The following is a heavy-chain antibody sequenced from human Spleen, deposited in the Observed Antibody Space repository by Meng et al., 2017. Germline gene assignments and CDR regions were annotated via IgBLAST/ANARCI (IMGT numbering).Heavy chain of an antibody. J-gene: IGHJ4*02. D-gene: IGHD5-12*01. CDR2: IYYSGST. Sequence: QVGLQESGPGLVKPSETLSLTCTISADSISSYYWSWIRQPPGKGLEWIGYIYYSGSTNYNPSLKSRVTVLADTSKNHFSLRLSSVTAADTAVYYCATSFSGYAFDYWGQGALVTVSS. V-gene: IGHV4-59*01. CDR3: ATSFSGYAFDY. CDR1: ADSISSYY.